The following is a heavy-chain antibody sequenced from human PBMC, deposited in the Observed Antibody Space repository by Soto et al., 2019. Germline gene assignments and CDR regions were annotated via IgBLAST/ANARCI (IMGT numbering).Heavy chain of an antibody. Sequence: SVKVSCKASGGTFSSYTISWVRQAPGQGLEWMGRIIPILGIANYAQKFQGRVTITADKSTSTAYMELSSLRSEDTAVYYCARGPSLRYCSGGSRYSNYYYYYYMDVWGKGTTVTVSS. CDR2: IIPILGIA. CDR1: GGTFSSYT. D-gene: IGHD2-15*01. CDR3: ARGPSLRYCSGGSRYSNYYYYYYMDV. V-gene: IGHV1-69*02. J-gene: IGHJ6*03.